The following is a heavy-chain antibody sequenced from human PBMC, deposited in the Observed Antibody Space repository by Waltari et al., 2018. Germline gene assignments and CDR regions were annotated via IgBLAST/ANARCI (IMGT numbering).Heavy chain of an antibody. D-gene: IGHD6-6*01. J-gene: IGHJ4*02. V-gene: IGHV3-48*04. CDR3: ARGEYSLTY. CDR1: GFTFSSYR. CDR2: IRSSSDTI. Sequence: EVQLVESGGGLVQPGGSLRRSCAASGFTFSSYRMNWVRQAPGKGLEWISYIRSSSDTIYYADSVKGRFTISRDNAKNSLYLQMNSLRVEDTAVYYCARGEYSLTYWGQGTLVTVPS.